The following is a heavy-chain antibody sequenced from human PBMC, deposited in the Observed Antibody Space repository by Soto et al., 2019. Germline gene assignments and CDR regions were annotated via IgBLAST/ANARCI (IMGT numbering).Heavy chain of an antibody. V-gene: IGHV1-18*01. Sequence: ASVKVSCKASGYTFTSYGISLVRQAPGQGLEWMGWISAYNGNTNYAQKLQGRVTMTTDTSTSTAYMELRSLRSDDTAVYYCARDRPMVRFLEWARYYMDVWGKGTTVTVSS. D-gene: IGHD3-3*01. J-gene: IGHJ6*03. CDR3: ARDRPMVRFLEWARYYMDV. CDR1: GYTFTSYG. CDR2: ISAYNGNT.